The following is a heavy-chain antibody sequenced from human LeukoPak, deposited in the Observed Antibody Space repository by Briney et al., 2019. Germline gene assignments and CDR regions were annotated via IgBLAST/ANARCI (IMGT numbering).Heavy chain of an antibody. CDR2: IYYSGST. CDR1: GGSFSGYY. Sequence: SETLSLTCAVYGGSFSGYYWGWIRQPPGKGLEWIGSIYYSGSTYYEPSLKSRVTMSVDTSKNQFSLKLSSVTAADTAVYYCARPQRYSNYALDYWGQGTLVTVSS. CDR3: ARPQRYSNYALDY. D-gene: IGHD4-11*01. V-gene: IGHV4-34*01. J-gene: IGHJ4*02.